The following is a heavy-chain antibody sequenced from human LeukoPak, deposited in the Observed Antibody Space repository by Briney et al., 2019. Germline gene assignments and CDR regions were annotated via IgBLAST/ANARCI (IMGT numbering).Heavy chain of an antibody. Sequence: GGSLRLSCAASGFTFSSYGMSWVRQAPGKGLEWVSAISGSGGSTYYADSVKGRFTISRDNSKNTLYLQMNSLRAEDTAVYYCAKDPRGITMIVVLFYFDYWGQGTLVTVSS. CDR2: ISGSGGST. D-gene: IGHD3-22*01. V-gene: IGHV3-23*01. CDR1: GFTFSSYG. CDR3: AKDPRGITMIVVLFYFDY. J-gene: IGHJ4*02.